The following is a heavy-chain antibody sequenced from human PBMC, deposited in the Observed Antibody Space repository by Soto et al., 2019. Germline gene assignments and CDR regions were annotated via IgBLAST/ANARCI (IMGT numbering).Heavy chain of an antibody. J-gene: IGHJ4*02. D-gene: IGHD2-2*01. CDR2: ISYDGNNK. V-gene: IGHV3-30-3*01. CDR1: GFTFIDYA. Sequence: AGSLRLSCAASGFTFIDYAMHWVRQAPGKGLEWGAVISYDGNNKYYADSGKGRFTISRDNSKNTRYLQMNSLRAEDTAVYYCASLPEYYSSCPVFDYWGQGTLVTVSS. CDR3: ASLPEYYSSCPVFDY.